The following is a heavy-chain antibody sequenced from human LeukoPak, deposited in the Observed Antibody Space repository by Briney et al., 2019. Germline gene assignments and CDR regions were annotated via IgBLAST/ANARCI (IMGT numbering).Heavy chain of an antibody. J-gene: IGHJ4*02. Sequence: GGSLRLSCAASGFTFSNYGMHWVRQAPGKGLEWVAVIWYDGSNKYYGDSVKGRFTISRDNFKNTLYLQMNSLRAEDTAVYYCARDPCGGDCYPYVFDYWGQGTLVTVSS. CDR2: IWYDGSNK. CDR1: GFTFSNYG. CDR3: ARDPCGGDCYPYVFDY. D-gene: IGHD2-21*02. V-gene: IGHV3-33*01.